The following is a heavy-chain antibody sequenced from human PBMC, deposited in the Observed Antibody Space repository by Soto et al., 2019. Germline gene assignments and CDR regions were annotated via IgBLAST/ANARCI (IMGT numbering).Heavy chain of an antibody. CDR1: GGTFSSYA. CDR2: IIPIFGTA. Sequence: SVKVSCKASGGTFSSYAISWVRQAPGQGLEWMGGIIPIFGTANYAQKFQGRVTITADKSTSTAYMELSSLRSEDTAVYYCAKDWATYYYDSSGTRTIYSYYGMDLWGHGTTVPVSS. CDR3: AKDWATYYYDSSGTRTIYSYYGMDL. V-gene: IGHV1-69*06. J-gene: IGHJ6*02. D-gene: IGHD3-22*01.